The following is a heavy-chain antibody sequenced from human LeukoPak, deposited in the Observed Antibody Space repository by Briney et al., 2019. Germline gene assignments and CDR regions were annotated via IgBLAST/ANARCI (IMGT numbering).Heavy chain of an antibody. CDR3: AAGWELLLTRAFDI. D-gene: IGHD1-26*01. CDR2: ISSSGSTI. CDR1: GFTFSSYE. Sequence: GGSLRLSCAASGFTFSSYEMNWVRQAPGKGLEWVSYISSSGSTIYYADSVKGRFTISRDNAKNSLYLQMNSLRAEDTAVYYCAAGWELLLTRAFDIWGQGTMVTVSS. J-gene: IGHJ3*02. V-gene: IGHV3-48*03.